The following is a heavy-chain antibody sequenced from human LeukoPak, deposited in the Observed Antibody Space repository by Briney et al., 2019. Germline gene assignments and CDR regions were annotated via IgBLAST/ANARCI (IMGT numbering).Heavy chain of an antibody. CDR1: GYIFTNYY. D-gene: IGHD3-10*01. V-gene: IGHV5-51*01. J-gene: IGHJ5*02. CDR3: ARRAYGSGSSTRHFDP. Sequence: GESLKISCKGSGYIFTNYYIAWVRQMPGKALEWMGIIFPADSDTRYSPSFQGQVTISADKSFTTAYLQWSSLKASDTAMYYCARRAYGSGSSTRHFDPWGQGTLVTVSS. CDR2: IFPADSDT.